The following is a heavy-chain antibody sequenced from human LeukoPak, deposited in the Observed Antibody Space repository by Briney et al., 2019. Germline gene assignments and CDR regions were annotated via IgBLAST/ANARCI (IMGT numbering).Heavy chain of an antibody. CDR2: FDPEDGET. CDR3: ATPGFSGGYYYAFHY. J-gene: IGHJ4*02. D-gene: IGHD3-22*01. V-gene: IGHV1-24*01. CDR1: GYTLNELS. Sequence: ASVKVSCKVSGYTLNELSIHWARQAPGKGLEWMGRFDPEDGETIYAQKFQGRLTVTADTSTDTAYMELSSLRSEDTAVYYCATPGFSGGYYYAFHYWGQGALVTVSS.